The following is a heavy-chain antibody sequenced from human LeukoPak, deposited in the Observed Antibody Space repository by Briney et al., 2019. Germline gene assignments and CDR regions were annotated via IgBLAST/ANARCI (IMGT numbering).Heavy chain of an antibody. Sequence: GESLKISCAASGFTFSSYAMHWVRQAPGKGLEWVAVISYDGSNKYYADSVKGRFTISRDNSKNTLYLQMNSLRAEDTAVYYCARDRDCSGGSCYSTLFDYWGPGTLVTVSS. J-gene: IGHJ4*02. V-gene: IGHV3-30-3*01. D-gene: IGHD2-15*01. CDR3: ARDRDCSGGSCYSTLFDY. CDR2: ISYDGSNK. CDR1: GFTFSSYA.